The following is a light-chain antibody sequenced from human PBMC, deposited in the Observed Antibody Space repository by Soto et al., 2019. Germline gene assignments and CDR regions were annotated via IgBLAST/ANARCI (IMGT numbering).Light chain of an antibody. CDR1: QSVSSSY. CDR3: QQYNHWPSYT. J-gene: IGKJ2*01. V-gene: IGKV3-20*01. Sequence: EIVLTQSPGTLSLSPGERATLSCRASQSVSSSYLAWYQQKPGQAPRLLIYGASSRATGIPDRFSGSGSGTDFTLTISRLEPEDFAIYYCQQYNHWPSYTFGQGTKLEIK. CDR2: GAS.